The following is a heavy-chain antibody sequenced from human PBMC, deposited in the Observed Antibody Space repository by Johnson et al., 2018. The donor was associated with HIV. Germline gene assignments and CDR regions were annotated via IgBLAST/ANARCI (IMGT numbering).Heavy chain of an antibody. CDR1: GFTFSNYA. CDR2: ISYDGSNK. D-gene: IGHD1-1*01. Sequence: QVQLVESGGGLVQPGRSLRLSCAASGFTFSNYAMHWVRQAPGKGLEWVAAISYDGSNKYYADSVKDRFTISRDNSNNTLYLQMNSLRAEDTAVYYCARDVTAGNDAFDIWGQGTMVTVSS. V-gene: IGHV3-30*14. J-gene: IGHJ3*02. CDR3: ARDVTAGNDAFDI.